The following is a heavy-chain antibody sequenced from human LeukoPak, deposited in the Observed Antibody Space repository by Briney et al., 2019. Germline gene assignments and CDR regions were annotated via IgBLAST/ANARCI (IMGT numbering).Heavy chain of an antibody. D-gene: IGHD3-22*01. V-gene: IGHV1-18*01. CDR1: GYTFTSYA. Sequence: GASVKVSCKASGYTFTSYAIIWVRQAPGQGLEWMGWISGYNGNTKSSQSPQDRVIMTTDTSTRTAYMELRSLRPDDTAVYYCARVYLGIYYDGSPSPFDYWGQGTLVTVSS. J-gene: IGHJ4*02. CDR3: ARVYLGIYYDGSPSPFDY. CDR2: ISGYNGNT.